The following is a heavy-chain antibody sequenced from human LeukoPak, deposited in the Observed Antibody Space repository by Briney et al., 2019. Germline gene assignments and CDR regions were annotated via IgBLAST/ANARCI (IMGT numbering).Heavy chain of an antibody. V-gene: IGHV3-33*01. CDR2: IWYDGSNK. CDR1: GFTFRSYG. J-gene: IGHJ4*02. D-gene: IGHD6-19*01. Sequence: GGSLRLSCAASGFTFRSYGMHWVRQAPGKGLAWVAVIWYDGSNKYYIDSLKGRFTISRDNSKNTLYLKMNSLRAEDTAVYYCAICLGAVAGNFDYWGQGTLVTVSS. CDR3: AICLGAVAGNFDY.